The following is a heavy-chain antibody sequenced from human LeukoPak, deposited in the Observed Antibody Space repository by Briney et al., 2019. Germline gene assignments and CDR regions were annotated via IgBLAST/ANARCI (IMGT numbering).Heavy chain of an antibody. CDR1: GGSISSGGYY. J-gene: IGHJ4*02. D-gene: IGHD6-19*01. CDR2: IYYSGST. V-gene: IGHV4-39*01. Sequence: SETLSLTCTVSGGSISSGGYYWGWIRQPPGKGLEWIGSIYYSGSTYYNPSLKSRVTISVDTSKNQFSLKLSSVTAADTAVYYCARLPSGGVYFDYWGQGTLVTVSS. CDR3: ARLPSGGVYFDY.